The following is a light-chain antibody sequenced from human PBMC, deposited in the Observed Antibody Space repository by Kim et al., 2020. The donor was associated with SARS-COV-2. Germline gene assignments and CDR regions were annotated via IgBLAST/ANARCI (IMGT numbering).Light chain of an antibody. CDR2: DVS. CDR1: SSDVGAYNY. V-gene: IGLV2-14*01. CDR3: SSYTSSTTWV. J-gene: IGLJ3*02. Sequence: QSALTQPAFVSGSPGQSITIFCTGTSSDVGAYNYVSWYQQQPGKAPKVMIYDVSKRPSGVSDRFSASKSGNTASLIISGLRAEDEADYYCSSYTSSTTWVFGGGTQLTVL.